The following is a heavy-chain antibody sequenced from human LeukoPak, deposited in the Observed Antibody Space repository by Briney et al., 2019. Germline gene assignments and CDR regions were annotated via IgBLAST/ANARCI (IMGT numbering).Heavy chain of an antibody. V-gene: IGHV3-23*01. CDR2: ITGSGDTT. CDR1: GFIFRNYA. J-gene: IGHJ4*02. CDR3: AKWGDYDILTGYYVSDF. D-gene: IGHD3-9*01. Sequence: GGSLRLSCAASGFIFRNYAMSWVRQAPGKGLEWVSAITGSGDTTYYADSVKGRFTISRDNSKNTLYVEMNTRRAEDTAVYYCAKWGDYDILTGYYVSDFWGQGTLVTVSS.